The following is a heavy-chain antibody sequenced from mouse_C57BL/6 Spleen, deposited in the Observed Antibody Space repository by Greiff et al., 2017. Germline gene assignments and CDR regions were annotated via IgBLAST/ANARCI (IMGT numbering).Heavy chain of an antibody. CDR3: ARVSNYEDYAMDY. D-gene: IGHD2-5*01. CDR2: IYPGDGDT. V-gene: IGHV1-82*01. CDR1: GYAFSSSW. Sequence: VQLQQSGPELVKPGASVKISCKASGYAFSSSWMNWVKQRPGKGLEWIGRIYPGDGDTNYNGKFKGKATLTADKSSSTAYMQLSSLTSEDSAVYFCARVSNYEDYAMDYWGQGTSVTVSS. J-gene: IGHJ4*01.